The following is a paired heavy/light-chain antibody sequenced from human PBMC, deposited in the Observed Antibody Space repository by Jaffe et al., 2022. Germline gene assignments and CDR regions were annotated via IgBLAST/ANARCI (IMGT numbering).Heavy chain of an antibody. CDR2: IYGNGDE. V-gene: IGHV2-5*01. Sequence: QITLKESGPALVKPTQTLTLTCSFSGFSFTSNAVAVGWIRQPPGKALEWLAHIYGNGDEKYSLSLRSRLTISKDTSKSQVVVTMTNVDPVDTATYYCAHLRADCGGITCYTYDYWGQGALVTVSS. CDR3: AHLRADCGGITCYTYDY. D-gene: IGHD2-21*01. CDR1: GFSFTSNAVA. J-gene: IGHJ4*02.
Light chain of an antibody. Sequence: DIQMTQSPSSLSASVGDRVTITCRANQTIRSHLNWYQQKPGKAPRLLIYATSRLQSGVPPRFSGSGSGTDFTLTINSLQPEDFATYYCQQSASALMYTFGQGTKLEIK. CDR1: QTIRSH. CDR3: QQSASALMYT. J-gene: IGKJ2*01. CDR2: ATS. V-gene: IGKV1-39*01.